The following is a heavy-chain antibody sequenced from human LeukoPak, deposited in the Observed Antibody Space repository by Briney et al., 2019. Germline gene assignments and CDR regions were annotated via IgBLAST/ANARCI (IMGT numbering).Heavy chain of an antibody. CDR1: GGSISSYY. Sequence: SETLFLTCTVSGGSISSYYWSWIRQPAGKGLEWIGRIYTSGSTNYNPSLKSRVTMSVDTSKNQFSLKLSSVTAADTAVYYCARDSNYPNAFDIWGQGTMVTVSS. V-gene: IGHV4-4*07. D-gene: IGHD5-24*01. CDR2: IYTSGST. J-gene: IGHJ3*02. CDR3: ARDSNYPNAFDI.